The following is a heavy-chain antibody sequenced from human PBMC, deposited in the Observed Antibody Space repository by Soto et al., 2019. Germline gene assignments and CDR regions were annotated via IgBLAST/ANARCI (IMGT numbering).Heavy chain of an antibody. V-gene: IGHV1-18*01. D-gene: IGHD6-13*01. Sequence: ASVKVSCKASGYTFTSYGIIWVRQAPGQGLEWMGYISPNSGATTYAQNLQGRLTLTTDTSTSTAYMELRSLSSDDTAIYYCVRELGHRSSPQNFFDYCGLXALVTVSS. CDR2: ISPNSGAT. CDR3: VRELGHRSSPQNFFDY. CDR1: GYTFTSYG. J-gene: IGHJ4*02.